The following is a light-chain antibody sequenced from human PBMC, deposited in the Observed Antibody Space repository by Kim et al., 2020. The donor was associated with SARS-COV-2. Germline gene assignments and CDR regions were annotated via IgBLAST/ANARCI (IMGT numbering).Light chain of an antibody. J-gene: IGLJ3*02. CDR3: QVWDSSTGV. Sequence: SYELTQPLSVSVAPGQTARITCGGNNMGSKNVHWYQQKPGQAPVLVIYRDSNRPSGIPERFSGSNSGNTATLTISRAQAGDEADYYCQVWDSSTGVFGGGTQLTVL. CDR1: NMGSKN. V-gene: IGLV3-9*01. CDR2: RDS.